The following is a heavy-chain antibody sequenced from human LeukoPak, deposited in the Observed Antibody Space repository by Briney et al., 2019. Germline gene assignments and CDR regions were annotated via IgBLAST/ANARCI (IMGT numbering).Heavy chain of an antibody. CDR2: IYYSGST. CDR3: ARDREYSSSGLVWFDP. CDR1: GGSVSGYY. V-gene: IGHV4-59*02. D-gene: IGHD6-6*01. J-gene: IGHJ5*02. Sequence: SETLSLTCTVSGGSVSGYYWSWIRQPPGKGREWIGYIYYSGSTNYNPSLKSRVTISVDTSENQFSLKLTSVTAADTAVYYCARDREYSSSGLVWFDPWGHGILVTVSS.